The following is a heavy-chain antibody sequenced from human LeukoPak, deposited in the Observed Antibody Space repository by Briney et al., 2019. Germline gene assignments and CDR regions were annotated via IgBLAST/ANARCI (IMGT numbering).Heavy chain of an antibody. V-gene: IGHV3-53*01. CDR2: IYSGGST. CDR1: GFTVSSNY. J-gene: IGHJ3*02. D-gene: IGHD6-6*01. CDR3: AKDYRIAARRGNAFDI. Sequence: PGGSLRLSCAASGFTVSSNYMSWVRQAPGKGLEWVSVIYSGGSTYYADSVKGRFTISRDNSKNTLYLQMNSLRAEDTAVYYCAKDYRIAARRGNAFDIWGQGTMVTVSS.